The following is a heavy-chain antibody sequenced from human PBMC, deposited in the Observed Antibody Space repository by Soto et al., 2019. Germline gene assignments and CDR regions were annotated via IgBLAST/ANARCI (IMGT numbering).Heavy chain of an antibody. D-gene: IGHD6-19*01. CDR3: ARHSAVAGMPEYYYHMDV. V-gene: IGHV5-51*01. CDR1: GYSFTSYL. CDR2: VHPGNCVT. Sequence: PGESLKISCKGSGYSFTSYLIGWVSQMPGKGLEWMGIVHPGNCVTKYSPSFQGQVTISADKSISTAYLQWSSLKASDTAMYYCARHSAVAGMPEYYYHMDVWGQGTTVIVSS. J-gene: IGHJ6*02.